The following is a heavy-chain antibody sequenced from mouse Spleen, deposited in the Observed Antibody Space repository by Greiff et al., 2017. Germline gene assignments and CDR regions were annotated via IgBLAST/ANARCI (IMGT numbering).Heavy chain of an antibody. CDR1: GYAFTNYL. V-gene: IGHV1-54*01. CDR3: ARSEAQACAMDY. Sequence: VQLQQSGAELVRPGTSVKVSCKASGYAFTNYLIEWVKQRPGQGLEWIGVINPGSGGTNYNEKFKGKATLTADKSSSTAYMQLSSLTSEDSAVYFCARSEAQACAMDYWGQGTSVTVSS. J-gene: IGHJ4*01. CDR2: INPGSGGT. D-gene: IGHD3-2*02.